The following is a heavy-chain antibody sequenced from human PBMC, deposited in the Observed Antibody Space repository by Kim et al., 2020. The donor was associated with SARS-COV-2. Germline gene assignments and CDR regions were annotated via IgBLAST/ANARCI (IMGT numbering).Heavy chain of an antibody. J-gene: IGHJ4*02. V-gene: IGHV3-30*09. CDR3: ARSYNAFGDAYIGAGFEY. Sequence: VRGRFAVSRDNSKNTLYLEMNSMTPEDTAVYYCARSYNAFGDAYIGAGFEYWGQGTRVTVSS. D-gene: IGHD3-16*01.